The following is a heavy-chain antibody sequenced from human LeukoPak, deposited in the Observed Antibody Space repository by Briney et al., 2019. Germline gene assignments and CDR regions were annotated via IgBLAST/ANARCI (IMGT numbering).Heavy chain of an antibody. CDR1: GDSISPYY. V-gene: IGHV4-59*01. CDR3: TKVGGHEHFDY. J-gene: IGHJ4*02. CDR2: IYYSGTT. Sequence: SETLSLTCIVSGDSISPYYWTWIRQPPGKRLEWIGYIYYSGTTNYNPSLKSRVTYSVDTSKNQFSLKLSSVTAADTALYYCTKVGGHEHFDYWGQGILVTVSS.